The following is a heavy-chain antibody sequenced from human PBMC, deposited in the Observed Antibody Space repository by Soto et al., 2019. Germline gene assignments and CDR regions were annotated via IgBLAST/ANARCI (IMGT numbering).Heavy chain of an antibody. CDR2: IYATGSS. D-gene: IGHD1-1*01. V-gene: IGHV4-4*07. J-gene: IGHJ5*02. Sequence: SETLSLTCNVSCASLSGYYWSWIRQPPGKGLEWIGRIYATGSSDYNPSLKSRITISVDMSKKQFSLTLRSVTAADTAMYYCVRDGTKNLRDWFDPWGQGILVTVSS. CDR3: VRDGTKNLRDWFDP. CDR1: CASLSGYY.